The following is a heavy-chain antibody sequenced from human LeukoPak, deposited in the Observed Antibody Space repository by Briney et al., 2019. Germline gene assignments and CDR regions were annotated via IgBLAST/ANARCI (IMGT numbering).Heavy chain of an antibody. CDR3: ARRTQSENPNYYYYMDV. CDR1: GYSFTSYW. D-gene: IGHD1-14*01. J-gene: IGHJ6*03. CDR2: IYPGDSDT. Sequence: GESLKISCKGPGYSFTSYWIGWVRQMPGKGLEWMGIIYPGDSDTRYSPSFQGQVTISADKSISTAYLQWSSLKASDTAMYYCARRTQSENPNYYYYMDVWGKGTTVTVSS. V-gene: IGHV5-51*01.